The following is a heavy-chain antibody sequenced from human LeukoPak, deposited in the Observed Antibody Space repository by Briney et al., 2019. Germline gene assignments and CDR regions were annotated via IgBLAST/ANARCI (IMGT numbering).Heavy chain of an antibody. Sequence: SETLSLTCAVDGPSFSGYYWSWLRQPPGKGLEWIGEISHSGSTNYNPSLKSRVTISVDTSKKQFSLKLTSVTAADTAVYYCAIPPTGYSSGWYVYWGQGTLVTVSS. CDR1: GPSFSGYY. CDR2: ISHSGST. V-gene: IGHV4-34*01. D-gene: IGHD6-19*01. CDR3: AIPPTGYSSGWYVY. J-gene: IGHJ4*02.